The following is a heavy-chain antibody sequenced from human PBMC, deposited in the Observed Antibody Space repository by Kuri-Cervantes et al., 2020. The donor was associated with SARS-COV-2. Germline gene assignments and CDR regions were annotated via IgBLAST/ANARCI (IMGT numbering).Heavy chain of an antibody. Sequence: GESLKISCKGSGYSFTSYGISWVRQAPGQGLEWMGWISAYNGNTNYAQKLQGRVTMTTDTSTSTAYMELRSLRSDDTAVYYCATDWIVGGPGDYWGQGTLVTVSS. J-gene: IGHJ4*02. D-gene: IGHD3-22*01. CDR3: ATDWIVGGPGDY. CDR1: GYSFTSYG. V-gene: IGHV1-18*01. CDR2: ISAYNGNT.